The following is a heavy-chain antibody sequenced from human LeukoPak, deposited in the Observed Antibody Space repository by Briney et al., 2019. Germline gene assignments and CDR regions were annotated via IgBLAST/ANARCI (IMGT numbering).Heavy chain of an antibody. CDR2: ISGSGGST. Sequence: GGSLRLSCAASGFTFSSYAMSWVRQAPGKGLEWVSAISGSGGSTYYADSVKGRFTISRDNSKNTLYLQMNSLRAEDTAVYYCARESGPGIPIYCTNGVCYNRRAFDYWGQGTLVTVSS. D-gene: IGHD2-8*01. V-gene: IGHV3-23*01. J-gene: IGHJ4*02. CDR3: ARESGPGIPIYCTNGVCYNRRAFDY. CDR1: GFTFSSYA.